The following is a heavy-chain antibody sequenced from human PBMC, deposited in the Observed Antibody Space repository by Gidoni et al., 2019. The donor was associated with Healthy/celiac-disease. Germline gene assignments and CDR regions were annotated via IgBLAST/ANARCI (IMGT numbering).Heavy chain of an antibody. CDR3: ARTVSGYSYGLSKRPAIANDAFDI. CDR2: INWNGGST. J-gene: IGHJ3*02. V-gene: IGHV3-20*01. D-gene: IGHD5-18*01. CDR1: GCTFDDYG. Sequence: EVQLVESGGGVVRPEGSRRLSWAASGCTFDDYGMSWVRQAPGKGLECVSGINWNGGSTGYAYSVKGRFTISRDNAKNSLYLQMNSLRAEDTALYPCARTVSGYSYGLSKRPAIANDAFDIWGQGTMVTVSS.